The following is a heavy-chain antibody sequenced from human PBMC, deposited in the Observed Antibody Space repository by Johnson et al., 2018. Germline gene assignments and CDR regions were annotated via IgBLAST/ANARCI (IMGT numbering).Heavy chain of an antibody. CDR2: ISYDGSSK. J-gene: IGHJ3*02. V-gene: IGHV3-30-3*01. CDR1: GFTFSSYT. CDR3: ASHTHCSGGSCYSGTAFDI. Sequence: QVQLVQSGGGVVQXGRSLRLXCAASGFTFSSYTMHWVRQAPGKGLEWVALISYDGSSKYYADSVKGRFTISRDNSKNTLYLQMNSLREEDTAVYYCASHTHCSGGSCYSGTAFDIWGQGTMVTVSS. D-gene: IGHD2-15*01.